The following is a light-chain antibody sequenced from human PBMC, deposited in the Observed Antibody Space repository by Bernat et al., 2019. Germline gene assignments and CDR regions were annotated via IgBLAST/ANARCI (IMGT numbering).Light chain of an antibody. CDR3: QQSDNFPYT. J-gene: IGKJ2*01. V-gene: IGKV1-39*01. CDR1: QNINSY. Sequence: DIQLTQSPSSLSASVEDRVTITCRASQNINSYLNWYQQKPGKAPKLLIYGASSLQSGVPSRFSGSGSGTDFTLTIGRLQPEDFATYYCQQSDNFPYTFGQGTKLEIK. CDR2: GAS.